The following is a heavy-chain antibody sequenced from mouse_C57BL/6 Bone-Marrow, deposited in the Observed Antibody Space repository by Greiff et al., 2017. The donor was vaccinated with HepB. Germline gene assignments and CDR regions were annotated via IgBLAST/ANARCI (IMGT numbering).Heavy chain of an antibody. CDR1: GYTFTSYG. V-gene: IGHV1-81*01. J-gene: IGHJ4*01. Sequence: VKLMESGAELARPGASVKLSCKASGYTFTSYGISWVKQRTGQGLEWIGEIYPRSGNTYYNEKFKGKATLTADKSSSTAYMELRSLTSEDSAVYFCARAGWSYAMDYWGQGISVTVSS. CDR3: ARAGWSYAMDY. CDR2: IYPRSGNT. D-gene: IGHD1-2*01.